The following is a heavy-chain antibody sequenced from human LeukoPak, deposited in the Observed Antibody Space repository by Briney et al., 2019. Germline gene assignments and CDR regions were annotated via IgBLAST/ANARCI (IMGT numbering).Heavy chain of an antibody. D-gene: IGHD1-1*01. CDR1: GGSISSYF. CDR2: IYYSGST. J-gene: IGHJ4*02. Sequence: SETPSLTRTVSGGSISSYFWTWVRQPPGKGLEWIGSIYYSGSTYYNPSLKSRVTISVDTSKNQFSLKLSSVTAADTAVYYCARLGIGWNGDYWGQGTLVTVSS. CDR3: ARLGIGWNGDY. V-gene: IGHV4-59*05.